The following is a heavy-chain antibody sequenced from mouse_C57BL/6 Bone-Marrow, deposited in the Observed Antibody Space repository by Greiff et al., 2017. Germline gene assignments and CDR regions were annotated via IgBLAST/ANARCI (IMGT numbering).Heavy chain of an antibody. D-gene: IGHD2-3*01. Sequence: QVQLQQSGPELVKPGASVKISCKASGYAFSSSWMNWVKQRPGKGLEWIGRIYPGDGDTNYNGKFKGKATLTADKSSSTAYMQLSSLTSEDSAVYFCAGGGWLLPAWFAYWGQGTLVTVSA. J-gene: IGHJ3*01. CDR3: AGGGWLLPAWFAY. CDR1: GYAFSSSW. V-gene: IGHV1-82*01. CDR2: IYPGDGDT.